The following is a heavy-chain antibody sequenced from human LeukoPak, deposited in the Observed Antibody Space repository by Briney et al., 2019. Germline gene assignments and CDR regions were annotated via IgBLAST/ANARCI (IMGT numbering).Heavy chain of an antibody. D-gene: IGHD3-22*01. CDR1: GYIFTSYG. J-gene: IGHJ3*02. CDR3: ARDYYDSSGREDAFDI. V-gene: IGHV1-18*01. CDR2: ISAYNGNT. Sequence: ASVKVSCKASGYIFTSYGISWVRQAPGQGLEWMGWISAYNGNTNYAQKLQGRVTMTTDTSTSTAYMELRSLRSDDTAVYYCARDYYDSSGREDAFDIWGQGTMVTVSS.